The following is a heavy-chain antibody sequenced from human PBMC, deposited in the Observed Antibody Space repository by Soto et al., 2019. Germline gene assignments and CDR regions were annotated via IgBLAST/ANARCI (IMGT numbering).Heavy chain of an antibody. CDR2: IIPFFGSP. V-gene: IGHV1-69*13. CDR1: GGTFGSYA. Sequence: AASVKVSCKPSGGTFGSYAISWVRQAPGQGLEWMGGIIPFFGSPNYAQKFQGRVTITADESMSTAYMELTSLRSEDTAVYYCARYCSSTTCRKYHYYGMDVWGQGTTVTVSS. J-gene: IGHJ6*02. D-gene: IGHD2-2*01. CDR3: ARYCSSTTCRKYHYYGMDV.